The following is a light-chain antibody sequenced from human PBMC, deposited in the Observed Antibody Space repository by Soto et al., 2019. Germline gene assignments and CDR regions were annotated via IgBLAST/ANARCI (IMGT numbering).Light chain of an antibody. Sequence: QSALTQPPSASGSPGQSVTISCTGTSSDVGGYNYVSWYQQHPGKAPKLMIYEVYKRPSGVPDRFSGSKSGNTASLTVSGLQAEDEAYYYCSSCAGSNIYVVFGGGTKLTVL. CDR3: SSCAGSNIYVV. CDR1: SSDVGGYNY. CDR2: EVY. J-gene: IGLJ2*01. V-gene: IGLV2-8*01.